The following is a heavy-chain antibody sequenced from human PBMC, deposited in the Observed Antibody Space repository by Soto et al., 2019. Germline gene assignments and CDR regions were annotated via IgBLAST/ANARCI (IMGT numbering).Heavy chain of an antibody. J-gene: IGHJ4*02. CDR1: TFTFSDFG. CDR2: ISYDGSDQ. CDR3: AKSTYCHGGSYFPQY. D-gene: IGHD2-15*01. Sequence: QVQVEEFGGGVVQPGRSLRLSCAGPTFTFSDFGFHWVRQAPGKGLEWVAMISYDGSDQYYGDSVQGRFPIYRDDSKNTVYLQMNSLRAEDTAMYYCAKSTYCHGGSYFPQYWGPGALVTVSS. V-gene: IGHV3-30*18.